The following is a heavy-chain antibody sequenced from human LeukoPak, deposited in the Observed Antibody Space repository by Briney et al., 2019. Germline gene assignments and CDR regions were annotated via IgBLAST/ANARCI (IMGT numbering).Heavy chain of an antibody. CDR2: IKQDESEK. CDR1: GFTFSSYW. D-gene: IGHD6-19*01. J-gene: IGHJ2*01. V-gene: IGHV3-7*01. CDR3: VRGGTSGWDWYFDL. Sequence: GGSLRLSCAVSGFTFSSYWMSWVRQAPGKGLEWVANIKQDESEKYYVDSVKGRYTISRDNAKNSLYLQMNSLRAEDTAVYYCVRGGTSGWDWYFDLWGRGTLVTVSS.